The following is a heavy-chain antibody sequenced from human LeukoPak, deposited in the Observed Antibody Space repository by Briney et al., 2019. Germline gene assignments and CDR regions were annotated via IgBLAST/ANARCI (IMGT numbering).Heavy chain of an antibody. CDR1: GFSFSTQE. CDR3: ARGSYTGFDLYFDS. Sequence: GGSLRLSCAASGFSFSTQEMAWVRQAPGKVLEWVSYISKDGRTIYYADSVKGRFTISRDNTRNSLFLQLSSLSADDTAFYYCARGSYTGFDLYFDSWGQGTLVTISS. V-gene: IGHV3-48*03. J-gene: IGHJ4*02. CDR2: ISKDGRTI. D-gene: IGHD5-12*01.